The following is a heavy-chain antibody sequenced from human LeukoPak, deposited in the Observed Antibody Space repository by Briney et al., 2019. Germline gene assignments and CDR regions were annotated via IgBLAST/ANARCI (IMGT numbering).Heavy chain of an antibody. CDR2: INPSGGST. V-gene: IGHV1-46*01. Sequence: ASVKVSCKASGYTFTSYYMHWVRQAPGQGLEWMGIINPSGGSTSYAQKFQGRVTITADESTSTAYMELSSLRSEDTAVYYCARVMGTYCSSTSCPFDYWGQGTLVTVSS. CDR3: ARVMGTYCSSTSCPFDY. CDR1: GYTFTSYY. J-gene: IGHJ4*02. D-gene: IGHD2-2*01.